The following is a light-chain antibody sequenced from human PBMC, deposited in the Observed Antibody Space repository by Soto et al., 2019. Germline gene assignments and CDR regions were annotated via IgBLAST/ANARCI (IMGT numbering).Light chain of an antibody. V-gene: IGKV3-11*01. Sequence: EIVLTQSPATLSLSPGERATLSCRASQSVSSYLAWYQQKPRQTPRLLIYDASNRATGIAAMFSGSGSGTYFTLTSRRLAPEDFAYYYWQQGSNLYTFGQGTKVEIK. CDR3: QQGSNLYT. J-gene: IGKJ2*01. CDR2: DAS. CDR1: QSVSSY.